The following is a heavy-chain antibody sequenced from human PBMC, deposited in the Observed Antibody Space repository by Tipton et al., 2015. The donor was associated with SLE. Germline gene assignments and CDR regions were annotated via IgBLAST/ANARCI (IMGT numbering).Heavy chain of an antibody. D-gene: IGHD6-19*01. CDR1: GFTFNIYA. Sequence: SLRLSCAASGFTFNIYAMSWVRQPPGKGLEWVSEITGSGASTKYADFVKGRFTISRDSSTNTLYLQMSSLRAEDTAMYYCAKDTKQWLGPNTFDSWGQGTLVTVSS. CDR3: AKDTKQWLGPNTFDS. CDR2: ITGSGAST. J-gene: IGHJ4*02. V-gene: IGHV3-23*01.